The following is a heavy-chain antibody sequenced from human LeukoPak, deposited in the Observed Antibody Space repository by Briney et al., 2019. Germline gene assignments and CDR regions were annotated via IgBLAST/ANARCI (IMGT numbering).Heavy chain of an antibody. D-gene: IGHD3-9*01. Sequence: PGGSLRLSCAASGFTFSSYAMHWVRQAPGKGLEWVAVISYDGSNKYYADSVKGRFTISRDNSKNTLYLQMNSLRAEDTAVYYCARDRFLGYFDWLQGDYFDYWGQGTLVTVSS. CDR2: ISYDGSNK. V-gene: IGHV3-30*04. CDR1: GFTFSSYA. J-gene: IGHJ4*02. CDR3: ARDRFLGYFDWLQGDYFDY.